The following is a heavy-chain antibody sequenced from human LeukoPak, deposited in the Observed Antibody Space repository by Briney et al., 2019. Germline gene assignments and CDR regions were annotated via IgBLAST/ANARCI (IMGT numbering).Heavy chain of an antibody. CDR2: IYTSGST. V-gene: IGHV4-61*02. D-gene: IGHD3-16*01. J-gene: IGHJ6*02. CDR1: GGSISSGRYY. CDR3: RITDYDYGMDV. Sequence: SDTVSLMRPVSGGSISSGRYYWSWIRQPAGKGLEWIGRIYTSGSTNYNPSLKSRVTISVDTSKNQFSLKLSSVTAADTAVYYCRITDYDYGMDVWGQGTTVTVSS.